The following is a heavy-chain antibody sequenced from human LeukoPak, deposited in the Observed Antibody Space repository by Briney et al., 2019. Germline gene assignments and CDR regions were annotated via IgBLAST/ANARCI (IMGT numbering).Heavy chain of an antibody. CDR3: ARDQSSAPNVEMATGFDY. CDR1: GYTFTSYY. D-gene: IGHD5-24*01. CDR2: INPSGGST. Sequence: ASVKVSCKASGYTFTSYYMHWVRQAPGQGLEWMGIINPSGGSTSYAQKFQGRVTMTRDTSTSTVYMELSSLRSEDTAVYYCARDQSSAPNVEMATGFDYWGQGTLVTVSS. V-gene: IGHV1-46*01. J-gene: IGHJ4*02.